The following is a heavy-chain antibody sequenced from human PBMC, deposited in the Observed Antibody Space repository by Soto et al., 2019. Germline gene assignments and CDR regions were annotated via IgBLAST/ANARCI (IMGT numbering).Heavy chain of an antibody. CDR3: ARDERNRSGGYSGVQYYYYGMEV. CDR1: GFTFNSYG. D-gene: IGHD6-19*01. CDR2: IWYDGSIK. V-gene: IGHV3-33*01. Sequence: GGSLRLSCAASGFTFNSYGMHCVRQAPCKGLEWVADIWYDGSIKYCADSVKGRFTIHRDKSKNTLYLQMNSLRAEDTAVYYCARDERNRSGGYSGVQYYYYGMEVWEQGTTVTLSS. J-gene: IGHJ6*01.